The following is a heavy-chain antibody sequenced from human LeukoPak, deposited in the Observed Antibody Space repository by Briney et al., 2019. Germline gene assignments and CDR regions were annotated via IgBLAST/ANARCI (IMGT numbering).Heavy chain of an antibody. CDR3: ARVEGGYSYGYLDY. CDR2: IYSGGST. D-gene: IGHD5-18*01. V-gene: IGHV3-53*01. J-gene: IGHJ4*02. Sequence: GGSLRLSCAASGFTASSNYMSWVRQAPGKGLEWVSVIYSGGSTYYADSVKGRFTISRDNSKNTLYLQMNSLRAEDTAVYYCARVEGGYSYGYLDYWGQGTLVTVSS. CDR1: GFTASSNY.